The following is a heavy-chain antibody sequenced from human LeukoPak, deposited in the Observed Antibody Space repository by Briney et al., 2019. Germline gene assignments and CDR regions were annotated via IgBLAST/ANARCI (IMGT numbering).Heavy chain of an antibody. CDR3: AGDVMSTALDAFDV. CDR2: IYYSGSP. Sequence: SETLSLTCTVSGYSISNGYYWGWIRQPPGKGLELIGYIYYSGSPTYNPSLKSRVTISVDTSKNQFSLQLSSVTAADTAVYYCAGDVMSTALDAFDVWGQGTMVTVSS. D-gene: IGHD1-1*01. V-gene: IGHV4-61*01. CDR1: GYSISNGYY. J-gene: IGHJ3*01.